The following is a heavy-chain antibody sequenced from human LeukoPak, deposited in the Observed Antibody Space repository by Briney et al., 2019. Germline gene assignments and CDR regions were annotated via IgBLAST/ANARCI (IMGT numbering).Heavy chain of an antibody. CDR2: INPNSGGT. CDR3: ARESSIAASKDFDY. D-gene: IGHD6-6*01. J-gene: IGHJ4*02. CDR1: GYTFTGYY. Sequence: GASVKVSCKASGYTFTGYYMHWVRQAPGQGLEWMGWINPNSGGTNYAQKFQGRVTMTRDTSISTAYMELSRLRSDDTAVYYCARESSIAASKDFDYWGQGTLVTVSS. V-gene: IGHV1-2*02.